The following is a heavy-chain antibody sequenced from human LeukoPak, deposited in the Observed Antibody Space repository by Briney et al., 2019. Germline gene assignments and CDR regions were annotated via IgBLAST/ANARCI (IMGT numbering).Heavy chain of an antibody. CDR1: GFTFSSFA. V-gene: IGHV3-23*01. Sequence: GGSLRLSCAASGFTFSSFAMSWVRQAPGKGLEWVSAIHGGGGGKYYADYVRGRFTISRDNSKNTLYLQMDSLRAEDTAIYYCADFGSGSYCFDYWGQGTLVTVSS. CDR3: ADFGSGSYCFDY. J-gene: IGHJ4*02. CDR2: IHGGGGGK. D-gene: IGHD3-10*01.